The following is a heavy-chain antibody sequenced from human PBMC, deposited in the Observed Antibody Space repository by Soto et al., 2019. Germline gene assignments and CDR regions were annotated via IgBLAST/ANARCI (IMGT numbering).Heavy chain of an antibody. CDR3: ARDGEDYVRGTYRFFDY. CDR1: GFSFSSYG. J-gene: IGHJ4*02. CDR2: IWNDGSNK. D-gene: IGHD3-16*02. V-gene: IGHV3-33*01. Sequence: GGSLRLSCAASGFSFSSYGMHWVRQAPGKGLEWVAVIWNDGSNKYYVDSVKGRFTISRDSSKNTLHLQMNSLRAEDTAVYYCARDGEDYVRGTYRFFDYWGQGTLVTVSS.